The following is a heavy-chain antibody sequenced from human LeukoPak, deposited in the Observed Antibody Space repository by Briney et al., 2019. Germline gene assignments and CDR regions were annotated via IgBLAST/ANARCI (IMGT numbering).Heavy chain of an antibody. CDR3: TRDHITSWQIDF. Sequence: GGPLRLSCSASGLTFSHYAMTWIRQAPGKGLEWVSHVRPGDGPTTYAESVKGRFTISRDNSKNTVSLQMNSLRVEDTAVYYCTRDHITSWQIDFWGQGTMVTVSS. V-gene: IGHV3-23*01. CDR1: GLTFSHYA. D-gene: IGHD2-2*01. J-gene: IGHJ4*02. CDR2: VRPGDGPT.